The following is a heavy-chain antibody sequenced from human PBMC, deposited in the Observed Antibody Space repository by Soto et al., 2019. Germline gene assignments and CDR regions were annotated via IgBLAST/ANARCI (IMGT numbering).Heavy chain of an antibody. CDR1: GGTFSTYA. J-gene: IGHJ4*02. CDR2: IIPIFATA. Sequence: ASVKVSCKASGGTFSTYAINWVRQAPGQGLEWMGGIIPIFATANYAQKFQGRVTITADESTSTAYMDLNSLTSEDTALYYCARGQGPYNWKTVFDYWGQGTRVTVSS. CDR3: ARGQGPYNWKTVFDY. V-gene: IGHV1-69*13. D-gene: IGHD1-20*01.